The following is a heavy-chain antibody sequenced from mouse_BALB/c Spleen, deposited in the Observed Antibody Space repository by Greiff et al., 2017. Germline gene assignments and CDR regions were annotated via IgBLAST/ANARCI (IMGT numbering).Heavy chain of an antibody. J-gene: IGHJ2*01. CDR2: ISYSGST. V-gene: IGHV3-2*02. D-gene: IGHD2-1*01. Sequence: EVKLVESGPGLVKPSQSLSLTCTVTGYSITSDYAWNWIRQFPGNKLEWMGYISYSGSTSYNPSLKSRISITRDTSKNQFFLQLNSVTTEDTATYYCARSTMDYFDYWGQGTTLTVSS. CDR1: GYSITSDYA. CDR3: ARSTMDYFDY.